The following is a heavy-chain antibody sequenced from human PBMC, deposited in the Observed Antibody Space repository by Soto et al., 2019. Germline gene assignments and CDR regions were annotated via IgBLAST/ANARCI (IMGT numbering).Heavy chain of an antibody. D-gene: IGHD1-26*01. CDR3: AGVHSGSYPDY. Sequence: SETLSLTCTVSGGSISSYYWSWIRQPPGKGLEWIGYIYYSGSTNYNPSLKSRVTISVDTSKNQFSLKLSSVTAADTAVYYCAGVHSGSYPDYWGQGTLVTVSS. CDR2: IYYSGST. V-gene: IGHV4-59*01. J-gene: IGHJ4*02. CDR1: GGSISSYY.